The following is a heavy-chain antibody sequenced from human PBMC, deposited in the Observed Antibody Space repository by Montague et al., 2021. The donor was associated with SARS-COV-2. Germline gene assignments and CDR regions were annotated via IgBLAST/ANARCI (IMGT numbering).Heavy chain of an antibody. CDR3: ARPSLRWELPDAFDI. J-gene: IGHJ3*02. Sequence: SLRLSCAASGFTFSSYSMNWVRQAPGKGLEWVPSISSSSSCIYYADSVXGRFTISRDNAKNSLYLQMNSLRAEDTAVYYCARPSLRWELPDAFDIWGQGTMVTVSS. D-gene: IGHD1-26*01. V-gene: IGHV3-21*01. CDR1: GFTFSSYS. CDR2: ISSSSSCI.